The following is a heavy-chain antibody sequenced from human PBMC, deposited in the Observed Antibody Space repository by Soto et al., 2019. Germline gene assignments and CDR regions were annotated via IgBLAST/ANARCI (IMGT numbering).Heavy chain of an antibody. CDR3: ASWSGSSAVYYYYYGMDV. Sequence: QVQLVQSGAEVKKPGASVKVSCKASGYTFTSYGISWVRQAPGQGLEWMGWISGYNGNTNYAQKLQGRVTMTTDTSTSTDYVELRRLRSDDTAVYYCASWSGSSAVYYYYYGMDVWGQGTTVTVSS. D-gene: IGHD6-6*01. V-gene: IGHV1-18*01. CDR2: ISGYNGNT. CDR1: GYTFTSYG. J-gene: IGHJ6*02.